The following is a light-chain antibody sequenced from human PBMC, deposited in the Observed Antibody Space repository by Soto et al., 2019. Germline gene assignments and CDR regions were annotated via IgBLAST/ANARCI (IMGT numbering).Light chain of an antibody. CDR3: QQYGSSSWT. V-gene: IGKV3-20*01. CDR1: QSVSSSY. Sequence: EHVLAQSPGTLSLSPGERATLSCRASQSVSSSYLAWYQQKPGQAPRLLIYGASSRATGIPDRFSGSGSGTDFTLTISRLEPEDFAVYYCQQYGSSSWTFGQGTKV. J-gene: IGKJ1*01. CDR2: GAS.